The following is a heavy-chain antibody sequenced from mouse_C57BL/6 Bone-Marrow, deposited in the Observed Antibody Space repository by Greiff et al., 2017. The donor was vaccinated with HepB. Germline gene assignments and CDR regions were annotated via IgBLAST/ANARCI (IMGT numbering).Heavy chain of an antibody. J-gene: IGHJ3*01. CDR2: ISDGGSYT. Sequence: EVQRVESGGGLVKPGGSLKLSCAASGFTFSSYAMSWVRQTPEKRLEWVATISDGGSYTYYPDNVKGRFTISRDNAKNNLYLQMSHLESEDTAMYYCASPSYYREAWFGYWGRGTLVTVSA. D-gene: IGHD2-14*01. CDR3: ASPSYYREAWFGY. V-gene: IGHV5-4*01. CDR1: GFTFSSYA.